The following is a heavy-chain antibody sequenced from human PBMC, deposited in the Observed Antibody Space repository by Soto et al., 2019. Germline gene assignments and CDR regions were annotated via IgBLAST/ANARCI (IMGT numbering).Heavy chain of an antibody. Sequence: GGSLRLSCAASGFTFSSYSMNWVRQAPGKGLEWVSYISSSSSTIYYADSVKGRFTISRDNAKNSLYLQMNSLRDEDTAVYYCARESTQGGDRTLNGFDPWGQGTLVTVSS. D-gene: IGHD2-21*02. CDR3: ARESTQGGDRTLNGFDP. CDR2: ISSSSSTI. V-gene: IGHV3-48*02. CDR1: GFTFSSYS. J-gene: IGHJ5*02.